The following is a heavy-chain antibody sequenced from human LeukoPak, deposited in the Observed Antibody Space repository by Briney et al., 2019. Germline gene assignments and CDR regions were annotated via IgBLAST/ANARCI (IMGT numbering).Heavy chain of an antibody. CDR3: ARDTGYNTFDY. V-gene: IGHV3-7*05. J-gene: IGHJ4*02. CDR1: GFTFSSYN. D-gene: IGHD5-24*01. Sequence: GGSLRLSCAASGFTFSSYNMSWVRQAPGKGLEWVANIKEDGSDKYYVDSVKGRFTISRDNAKNSQYLQMNSLRAEDTAVYYCARDTGYNTFDYWGQGTLVTVSS. CDR2: IKEDGSDK.